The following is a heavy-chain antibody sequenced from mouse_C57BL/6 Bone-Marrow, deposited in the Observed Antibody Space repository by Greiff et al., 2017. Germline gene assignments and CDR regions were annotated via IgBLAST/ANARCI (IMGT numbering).Heavy chain of an antibody. CDR1: GFNINDDY. CDR3: TTPGY. V-gene: IGHV14-4*01. J-gene: IGHJ2*01. Sequence: VQLQQSGAELVRPGASVKLSCTASGFNINDDYMHWVKLRPEQGLEWIGWIDPENGDTECASKFQGKATIAAYTSSNTAYLQLTSLTSEDTAVYYCTTPGYWGQGTTLTVSS. CDR2: IDPENGDT.